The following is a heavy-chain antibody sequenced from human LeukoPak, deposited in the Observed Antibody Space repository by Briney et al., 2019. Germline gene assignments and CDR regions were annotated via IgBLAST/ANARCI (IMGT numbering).Heavy chain of an antibody. J-gene: IGHJ5*02. CDR1: GDSLSSHY. D-gene: IGHD6-19*01. CDR2: IYGSGST. CDR3: ARNVGRYSHDT. Sequence: SETLSLTCTVSGDSLSSHYWSWIRQPPGKGLEWIGYIYGSGSTHSDPSLRSRITISEDTSKNQFSLKLTSVTAADTAVYYCARNVGRYSHDTWGQGTLVTVSS. V-gene: IGHV4-59*08.